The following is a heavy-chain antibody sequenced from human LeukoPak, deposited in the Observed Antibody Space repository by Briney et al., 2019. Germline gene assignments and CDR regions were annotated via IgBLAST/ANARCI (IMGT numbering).Heavy chain of an antibody. CDR1: GFTFSTYV. Sequence: GGPLRLSCAPSGFTFSTYVIHWVRQAPGKGLERVAAIWPDGSYADSVKGRFTISRDNSKNTVYLQMNTLRDEDTAVYYCARAVGPFDYWGQGTLVTVSS. J-gene: IGHJ4*02. CDR3: ARAVGPFDY. CDR2: IWPDGS. V-gene: IGHV3-33*01. D-gene: IGHD3-16*01.